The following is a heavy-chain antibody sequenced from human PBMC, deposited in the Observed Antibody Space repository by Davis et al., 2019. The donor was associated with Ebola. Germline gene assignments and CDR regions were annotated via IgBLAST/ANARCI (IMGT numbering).Heavy chain of an antibody. CDR3: AKGILDFWSGYYFDY. V-gene: IGHV3-33*06. Sequence: GGSLRLSCAASGFTFSSYGMHWVRQAPGKGLEWVAVIWYDGSNKYYADSVKGRFTISRDNSKNTLYLQMNSLRAEDTAVYYCAKGILDFWSGYYFDYWGQGTLVTVSS. CDR1: GFTFSSYG. D-gene: IGHD3-3*01. CDR2: IWYDGSNK. J-gene: IGHJ4*02.